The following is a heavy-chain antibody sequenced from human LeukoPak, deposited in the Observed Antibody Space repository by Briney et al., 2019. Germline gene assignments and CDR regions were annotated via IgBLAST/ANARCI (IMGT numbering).Heavy chain of an antibody. V-gene: IGHV4-39*01. CDR3: ARLNSRIAAERFFDL. D-gene: IGHD6-13*01. CDR1: GGSISSSSDY. Sequence: SETLSLTCSVSGGSISSSSDYWGWIRQPPGEGLEWMGSIYYSESTYYNPSLRSRVTISVDTSKNQFSLKLSSVTAADTAVYYCARLNSRIAAERFFDLWGRGTLVTVSS. J-gene: IGHJ2*01. CDR2: IYYSEST.